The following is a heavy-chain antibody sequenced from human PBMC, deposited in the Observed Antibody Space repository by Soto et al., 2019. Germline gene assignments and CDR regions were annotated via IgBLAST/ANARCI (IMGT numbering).Heavy chain of an antibody. D-gene: IGHD1-1*01. V-gene: IGHV4-59*08. Sequence: SETLSLTCTVSGGSISSYYWSWIRQPPGKGLEWIGYIYYSGSTNYNPSLKSRVTISVDTSKNQFSLKLSSVTAADTAVYYCARHLNTGPTGLPYRVYDAFDIWGQGTMVTVSS. CDR2: IYYSGST. CDR1: GGSISSYY. J-gene: IGHJ3*02. CDR3: ARHLNTGPTGLPYRVYDAFDI.